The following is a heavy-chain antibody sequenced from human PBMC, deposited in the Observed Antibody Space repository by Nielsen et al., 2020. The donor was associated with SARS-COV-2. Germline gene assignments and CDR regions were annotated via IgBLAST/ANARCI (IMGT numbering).Heavy chain of an antibody. CDR2: INPNSGGT. V-gene: IGHV1-2*06. J-gene: IGHJ6*02. D-gene: IGHD4-17*01. CDR3: ARSGKPDFTVTPLWYYGMDV. Sequence: WVRQAPGQGLEWMGRINPNSGGTNYAQKFQGRVTMTRDTSISTAYMELSRLRSDDTAVYYCARSGKPDFTVTPLWYYGMDVWGQGTTVTVSS.